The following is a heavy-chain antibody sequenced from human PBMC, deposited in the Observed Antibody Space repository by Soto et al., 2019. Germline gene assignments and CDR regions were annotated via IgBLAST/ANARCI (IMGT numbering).Heavy chain of an antibody. J-gene: IGHJ4*02. CDR1: GFTFSSYG. V-gene: IGHV3-33*01. D-gene: IGHD2-15*01. Sequence: GGSLRLSCAASGFTFSSYGMHWVRQAPGKGLEWVAVIWYDGSNKYYADSVKGRFTISRDNSKNTLYLQMNSLRAEDTAVYYCARSYCSGGSCYGGWLDYWGQGTLVTVSS. CDR3: ARSYCSGGSCYGGWLDY. CDR2: IWYDGSNK.